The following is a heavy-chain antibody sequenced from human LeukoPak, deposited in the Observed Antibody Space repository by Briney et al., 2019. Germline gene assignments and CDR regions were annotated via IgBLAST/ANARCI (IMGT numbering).Heavy chain of an antibody. CDR1: GFTYSNYW. D-gene: IGHD4-23*01. CDR3: ARDRGGGLFDP. V-gene: IGHV3-7*04. Sequence: PGGSLRLSCAASGFTYSNYWMTWVRQPPGQGLEWVANIKQDGSLKYYVDSVKGRFTISRDNARNSLYLQMKSLRAEDTAVYYCARDRGGGLFDPWGQGTLVTVSS. J-gene: IGHJ5*02. CDR2: IKQDGSLK.